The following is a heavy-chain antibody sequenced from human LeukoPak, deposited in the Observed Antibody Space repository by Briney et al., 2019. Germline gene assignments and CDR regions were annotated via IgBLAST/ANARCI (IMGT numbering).Heavy chain of an antibody. J-gene: IGHJ4*02. Sequence: PGGSLRLSCAASGFTFSSYAMSWVRQAPGKGLEWVAVISYDGSNKYYADSVKGRFTISRDNSKNTLYLQMNSLRAEDTAVYYCARHGGFEDYGDYVLFDYWGQGTLVTVSS. CDR2: ISYDGSNK. V-gene: IGHV3-30*03. D-gene: IGHD4-17*01. CDR1: GFTFSSYA. CDR3: ARHGGFEDYGDYVLFDY.